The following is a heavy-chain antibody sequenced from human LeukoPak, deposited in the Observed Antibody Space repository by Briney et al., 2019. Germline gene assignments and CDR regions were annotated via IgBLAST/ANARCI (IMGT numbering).Heavy chain of an antibody. CDR1: GYSISSGYY. Sequence: SETLSLTCTVSGYSISSGYYWGWIRQPPGKGLEWIGSIYHSGSTYYNPSLKSRVTISVDTSKNQFSLKLSSVTAADTAVYYCARDPYYYDSSGYQGWGQGTLVTVSS. D-gene: IGHD3-22*01. CDR2: IYHSGST. CDR3: ARDPYYYDSSGYQG. J-gene: IGHJ4*02. V-gene: IGHV4-38-2*02.